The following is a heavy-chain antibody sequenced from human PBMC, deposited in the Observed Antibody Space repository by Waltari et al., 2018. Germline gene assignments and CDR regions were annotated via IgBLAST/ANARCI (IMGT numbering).Heavy chain of an antibody. Sequence: QVQLQESGPGLVKPSETLSLPCTVSGGPLRRYYWSWIRQPPGKGLVWIGYIYYSGSTNYNPSLKSRVTISVDTSKNQFSLKLSSVTAADTAVYYCALGRGAFDYWGQGTLVTVSS. V-gene: IGHV4-59*01. CDR2: IYYSGST. CDR1: GGPLRRYY. D-gene: IGHD7-27*01. J-gene: IGHJ4*02. CDR3: ALGRGAFDY.